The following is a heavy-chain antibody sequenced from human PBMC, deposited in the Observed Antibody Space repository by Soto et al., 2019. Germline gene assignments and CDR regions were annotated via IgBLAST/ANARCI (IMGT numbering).Heavy chain of an antibody. V-gene: IGHV4-30-4*01. CDR1: GGSISSGDYY. Sequence: SSETLSLTCTVSGGSISSGDYYWRWIRQPPGKGLEWIGYIYYSGSTYYNPSLKSRITISVDTSKNQFSLKLSSVTAADTAVYYCARENDFWSGADYWGQGTLVTVST. CDR2: IYYSGST. CDR3: ARENDFWSGADY. J-gene: IGHJ4*02. D-gene: IGHD3-3*01.